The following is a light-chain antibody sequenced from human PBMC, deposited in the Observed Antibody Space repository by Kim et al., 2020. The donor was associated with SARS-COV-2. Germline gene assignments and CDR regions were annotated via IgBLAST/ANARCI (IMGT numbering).Light chain of an antibody. CDR2: AAS. Sequence: ASTGDRVTITCRARQGISSYLAWYQQKPGKATKLMIYAASNLQSGVPSRFSGSGYGTDFTLTISCLQSEDFATYYCQQYYSYPQTFGQGTKVDIK. CDR3: QQYYSYPQT. J-gene: IGKJ1*01. V-gene: IGKV1-8*01. CDR1: QGISSY.